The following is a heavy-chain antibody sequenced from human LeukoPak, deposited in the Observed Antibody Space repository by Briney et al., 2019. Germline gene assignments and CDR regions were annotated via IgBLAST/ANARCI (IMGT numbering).Heavy chain of an antibody. Sequence: PGGSLRLSCAAAGFTFSSYAMSWVRQAPGNGLEWVSAISGSGGSTYYADSVKGRFTIYRDNSKNTLYLQMNSLRAEDTAVYYCAKVPAYSSGWYFDYWGQGTLVTVSS. CDR3: AKVPAYSSGWYFDY. CDR2: ISGSGGST. V-gene: IGHV3-23*01. D-gene: IGHD6-19*01. J-gene: IGHJ4*02. CDR1: GFTFSSYA.